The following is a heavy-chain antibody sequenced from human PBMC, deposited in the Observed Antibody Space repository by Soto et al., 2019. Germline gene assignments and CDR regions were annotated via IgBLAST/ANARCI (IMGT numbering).Heavy chain of an antibody. V-gene: IGHV1-69*13. CDR3: ASPIVYCSSTSCSDDAFDI. Sequence: SVKVSCKASGGTFSSYAISWVRQAPGQGLEWMGGIIPIFGTANYAQKFQGRVTITADESTSTAYMELSSLRSEDTAVYYCASPIVYCSSTSCSDDAFDIWGQGTMVTVSS. D-gene: IGHD2-2*01. CDR2: IIPIFGTA. CDR1: GGTFSSYA. J-gene: IGHJ3*02.